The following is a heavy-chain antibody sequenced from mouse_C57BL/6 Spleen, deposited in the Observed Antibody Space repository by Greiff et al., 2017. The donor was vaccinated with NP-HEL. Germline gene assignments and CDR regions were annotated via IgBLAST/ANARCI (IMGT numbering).Heavy chain of an antibody. J-gene: IGHJ3*01. CDR2: INPSTGGT. CDR1: GYSFTGYY. Sequence: EVQLQQSGPELVKPGASVKISCKASGYSFTGYYMNWVKQSPEKSLEWIGEINPSTGGTTYNQKFKAKATLTVDKSSSTAYMQLKSLTSEDSAVYYCARSGGLRLWFAYWGQGTLVTVSA. CDR3: ARSGGLRLWFAY. D-gene: IGHD2-4*01. V-gene: IGHV1-42*01.